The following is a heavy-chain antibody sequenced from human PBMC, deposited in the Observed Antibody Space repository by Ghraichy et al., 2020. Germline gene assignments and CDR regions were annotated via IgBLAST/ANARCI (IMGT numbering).Heavy chain of an antibody. CDR3: AKGSSPHYYYYMDV. CDR1: GFTFSNYA. CDR2: ISDSGGST. J-gene: IGHJ6*03. Sequence: GGSLRLSCAASGFTFSNYAMTWVRQAPGKGLEWVSGISDSGGSTYYADSATGRFTISRDNSKNTLSLQMNSLRAEDTAVYYCAKGSSPHYYYYMDVWGKGTTVTVSS. V-gene: IGHV3-23*01.